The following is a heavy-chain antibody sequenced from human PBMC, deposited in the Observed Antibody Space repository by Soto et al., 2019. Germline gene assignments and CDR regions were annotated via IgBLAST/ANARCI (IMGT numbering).Heavy chain of an antibody. Sequence: QVQLQESGPGLVKPSETLSLTCTVSGGSISSYYWSWIRQPAGKGLEWIGRIYTSGSTNYNPSLKSRVTMSVDTSKNQFSLKLSSVTAADTAVYYCAREPFHYYDSSGYYQYFDYWGQGTLVTVSS. J-gene: IGHJ4*02. V-gene: IGHV4-4*07. CDR2: IYTSGST. CDR3: AREPFHYYDSSGYYQYFDY. CDR1: GGSISSYY. D-gene: IGHD3-22*01.